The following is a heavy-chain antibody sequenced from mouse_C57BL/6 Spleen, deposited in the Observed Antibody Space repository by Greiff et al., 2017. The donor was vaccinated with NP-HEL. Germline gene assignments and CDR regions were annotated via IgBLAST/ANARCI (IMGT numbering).Heavy chain of an antibody. V-gene: IGHV14-1*01. Sequence: VQLQQSGAELVRPGASVKLSCTASGFNIKDYYMHWVKQRPEQGLEWIGRIDPEDGDTEYAPKFQGKATMTADTSSNTAYLQLSSLTSEDTAVYYCTSRQLRLGYFDSWGQGTTLTVSS. CDR1: GFNIKDYY. CDR2: IDPEDGDT. J-gene: IGHJ2*01. CDR3: TSRQLRLGYFDS. D-gene: IGHD3-2*02.